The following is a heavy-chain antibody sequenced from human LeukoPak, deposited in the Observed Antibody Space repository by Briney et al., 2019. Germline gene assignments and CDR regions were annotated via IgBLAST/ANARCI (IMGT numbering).Heavy chain of an antibody. CDR3: ARDPGGDAFDI. J-gene: IGHJ3*02. V-gene: IGHV4-39*07. CDR2: IYYRGST. CDR1: GGSISSYY. Sequence: SETLSLTCTVSGGSISSYYWGWIRQPPGKGLEWIGSIYYRGSTYYNPSLKSRVTISVDTSKNQFSLKLTSVTAADTAVYYCARDPGGDAFDIWGQGTMVTVSS.